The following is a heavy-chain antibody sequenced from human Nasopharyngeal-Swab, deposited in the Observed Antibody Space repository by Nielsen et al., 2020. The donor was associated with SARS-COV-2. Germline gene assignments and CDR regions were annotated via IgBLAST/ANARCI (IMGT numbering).Heavy chain of an antibody. J-gene: IGHJ5*02. CDR2: INHSGST. Sequence: IGLFHGQGLEWIGEINHSGSTNYNPSLKSRVTISVDTSKNQFSLKLSSVTAADTAVYFCAREGPSIAARPGWFDAWGQGTLVTVSS. D-gene: IGHD6-6*01. V-gene: IGHV4-34*01. CDR3: AREGPSIAARPGWFDA.